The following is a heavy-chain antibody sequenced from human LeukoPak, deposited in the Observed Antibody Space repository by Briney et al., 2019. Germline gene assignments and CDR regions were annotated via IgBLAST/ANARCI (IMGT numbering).Heavy chain of an antibody. D-gene: IGHD3-22*01. CDR3: ARDSSPSPYYYDSSDLGYGMDV. Sequence: SETLSLTCTVSGGSISGYYWSWTRQPPGKGLEWIGYIYYSGSTNYNPSLKSRVTISVDTSKNQFSLKLSSVTAADTAVYYCARDSSPSPYYYDSSDLGYGMDVWGQGTTVTVSS. J-gene: IGHJ6*02. CDR2: IYYSGST. V-gene: IGHV4-59*01. CDR1: GGSISGYY.